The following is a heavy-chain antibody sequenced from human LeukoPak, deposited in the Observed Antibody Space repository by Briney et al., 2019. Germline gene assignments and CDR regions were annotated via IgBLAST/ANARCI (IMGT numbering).Heavy chain of an antibody. CDR2: IKSKTDGGTT. J-gene: IGHJ6*04. CDR3: TTDSSLLWFGELRYYYYYGMDV. V-gene: IGHV3-15*01. Sequence: GSLRLSCAASGFTFSNAWMSWVRQAPGKGLEWVGRIKSKTDGGTTDYAAPVKGRFTISRDESKNTLYLQMNSLKTEDTAVYYCTTDSSLLWFGELRYYYYYGMDVWGKGTTVTVSS. CDR1: GFTFSNAW. D-gene: IGHD3-10*01.